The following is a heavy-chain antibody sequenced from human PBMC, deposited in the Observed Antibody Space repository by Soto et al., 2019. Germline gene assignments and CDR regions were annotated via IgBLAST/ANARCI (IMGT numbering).Heavy chain of an antibody. V-gene: IGHV3-23*01. Sequence: GGSLRLSCAASGFTFSSYAMSWVRQAPGKGLEWVSAISGSAGSTYYADSVKGRFTISRDNSKNTLYMQMNSLRAEDTAVYYCAKLPIGPPPPSYGYWGQGTLVTVSS. CDR2: ISGSAGST. J-gene: IGHJ4*02. CDR1: GFTFSSYA. D-gene: IGHD1-26*01. CDR3: AKLPIGPPPPSYGY.